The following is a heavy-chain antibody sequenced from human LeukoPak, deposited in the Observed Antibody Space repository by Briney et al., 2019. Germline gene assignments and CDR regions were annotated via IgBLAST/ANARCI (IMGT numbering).Heavy chain of an antibody. D-gene: IGHD5-24*01. Sequence: GASVKVSCKASGYTFTSYAMHWVRQAPGQRLEWMGWINAGNGNTKYSQKFQGRVTITRDTPASTAYMELSSLRSEDTAVYYCARARVGRDGYNSAEADYWGQGTLVTVSS. CDR1: GYTFTSYA. J-gene: IGHJ4*02. V-gene: IGHV1-3*01. CDR2: INAGNGNT. CDR3: ARARVGRDGYNSAEADY.